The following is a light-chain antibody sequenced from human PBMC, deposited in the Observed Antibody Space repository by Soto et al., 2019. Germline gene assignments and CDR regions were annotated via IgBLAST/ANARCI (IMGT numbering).Light chain of an antibody. CDR2: GAS. CDR1: QSVSNN. J-gene: IGKJ1*01. Sequence: EIVMPQSPATLSASPGERATLSCRASQSVSNNLAWYQQKPGQAPRLLIYGASTRATGIPARFSGSGSGTEFTLTISSLQSEDFAVYYCQQYNYWPRTFGQGAKVDIK. CDR3: QQYNYWPRT. V-gene: IGKV3-15*01.